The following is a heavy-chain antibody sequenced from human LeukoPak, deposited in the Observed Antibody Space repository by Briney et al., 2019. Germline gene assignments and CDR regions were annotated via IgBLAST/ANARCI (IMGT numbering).Heavy chain of an antibody. CDR2: ISSSGSYI. CDR3: ARVFYDSSARGIHFDY. D-gene: IGHD3-22*01. J-gene: IGHJ4*02. Sequence: GGSLRLSCAASGFTFRSYSMNWVRQAPGKGLEWVSSISSSGSYIYYADSVKGRFTISRDNAKNSLYLQVNSLRAEDTAVYYCARVFYDSSARGIHFDYWGQGTLVTVSS. CDR1: GFTFRSYS. V-gene: IGHV3-21*01.